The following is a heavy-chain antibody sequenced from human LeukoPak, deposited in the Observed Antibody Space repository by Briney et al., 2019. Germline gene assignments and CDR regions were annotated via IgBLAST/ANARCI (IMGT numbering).Heavy chain of an antibody. D-gene: IGHD1-26*01. Sequence: SETLSLTCTVSGGSISSSTYFWGWIRQPPGKGLEWIGSIFNSGTTYYNPSLKSRVTISVDTSKNQFSLKLNSVTAADTVVHYCARHGSYYFWFDPWGQGTLVTVSS. J-gene: IGHJ5*02. CDR1: GGSISSSTYF. V-gene: IGHV4-39*01. CDR3: ARHGSYYFWFDP. CDR2: IFNSGTT.